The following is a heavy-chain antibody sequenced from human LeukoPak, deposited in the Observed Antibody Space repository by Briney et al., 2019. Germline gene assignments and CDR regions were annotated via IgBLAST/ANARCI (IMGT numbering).Heavy chain of an antibody. D-gene: IGHD4-17*01. J-gene: IGHJ4*02. V-gene: IGHV5-51*01. CDR1: GDTFTNYW. CDR2: IYPDDSEA. Sequence: GESLKISCKGSGDTFTNYWIAWVRQMPGKGLEWMGIIYPDDSEARYSPSFQGQVTISADKSISTAYLQWSSLKASDTAMYYCARRGYGDYFDYWGQGTLVTVSS. CDR3: ARRGYGDYFDY.